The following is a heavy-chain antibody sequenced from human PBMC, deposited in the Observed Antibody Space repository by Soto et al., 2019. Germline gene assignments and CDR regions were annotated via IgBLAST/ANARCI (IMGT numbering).Heavy chain of an antibody. CDR1: GYTFKNYE. CDR2: ISAYNGNT. D-gene: IGHD6-19*01. CDR3: ARVHGPPVAEADV. V-gene: IGHV1-18*01. J-gene: IGHJ6*02. Sequence: ASVKVSKKASGYTFKNYEKRKERQASGQGLEWMGWISAYNGNTNYAKKLQGRVTMTTDSSTSTAYMELRSLRSDDTAVYYCARVHGPPVAEADVWGQGTTVTVSS.